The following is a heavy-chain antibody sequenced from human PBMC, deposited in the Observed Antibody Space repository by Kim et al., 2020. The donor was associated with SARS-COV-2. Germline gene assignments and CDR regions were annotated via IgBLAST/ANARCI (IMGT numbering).Heavy chain of an antibody. V-gene: IGHV3-21*01. J-gene: IGHJ4*02. CDR2: ISRDSSDI. Sequence: GGSLRLSCAASGFTFSSYTMNWVRQAPGKGLEWVSSISRDSSDIYYADSVKGRFTISRDNTKNSLYLQMNSLRAEDTAVYYCAKIRTKTKQWDFWGQGTL. CDR3: AKIRTKTKQWDF. CDR1: GFTFSSYT. D-gene: IGHD6-19*01.